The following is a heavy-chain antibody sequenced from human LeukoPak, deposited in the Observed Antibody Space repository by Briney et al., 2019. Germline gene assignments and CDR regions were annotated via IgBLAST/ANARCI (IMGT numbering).Heavy chain of an antibody. J-gene: IGHJ3*02. CDR1: GYTFTSYD. Sequence: ASVKVSCKASGYTFTSYDINWVRQATGQGLEWMGWMNPNSGNTGYAQKFQGRVTMTRNTSISTAYTELSSLRSEDTAVYYCARDLVTVTKGFDIWGQGTMVSVSS. CDR3: ARDLVTVTKGFDI. D-gene: IGHD4-17*01. V-gene: IGHV1-8*01. CDR2: MNPNSGNT.